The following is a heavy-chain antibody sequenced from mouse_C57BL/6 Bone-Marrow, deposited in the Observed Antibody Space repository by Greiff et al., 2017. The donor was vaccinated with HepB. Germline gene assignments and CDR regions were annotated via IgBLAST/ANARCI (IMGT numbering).Heavy chain of an antibody. Sequence: VQLQQPGAELVKPGASVKLSCKASGYTFTSYWMHWVKQRPGRGLEWIGRIDPNSGGTKYNEKFKSKATLTVDKPSRAAYMQLSSLTSEDSAVYYCERLVLYEYDVYGYFDVWGTGTTVTVSS. CDR1: GYTFTSYW. J-gene: IGHJ1*03. CDR2: IDPNSGGT. V-gene: IGHV1-72*01. CDR3: ERLVLYEYDVYGYFDV. D-gene: IGHD2-4*01.